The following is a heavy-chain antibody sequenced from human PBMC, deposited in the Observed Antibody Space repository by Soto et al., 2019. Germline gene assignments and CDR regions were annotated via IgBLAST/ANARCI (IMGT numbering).Heavy chain of an antibody. CDR1: GYTFTGYY. D-gene: IGHD1-26*01. CDR3: ARIKRSIVGASGGEEPQSDTNDAFDI. CDR2: INPDSGGT. V-gene: IGHV1-2*04. Sequence: GASVKVSCKASGYTFTGYYMHWVRQAPGQGLEWMGWINPDSGGTNYAQKFQGWVTMTRDTSISTAYMELSRLRSDDTAVYYCARIKRSIVGASGGEEPQSDTNDAFDIWGQGTMVTVSS. J-gene: IGHJ3*02.